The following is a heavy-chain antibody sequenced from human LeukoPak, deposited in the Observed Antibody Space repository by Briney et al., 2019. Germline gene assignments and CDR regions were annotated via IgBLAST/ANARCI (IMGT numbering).Heavy chain of an antibody. D-gene: IGHD3-22*01. J-gene: IGHJ4*02. Sequence: GGSLRLSCAASGFTFSNAWMSWVRQAPGKGLEWVGRIKSKTDGGTTDYAAPVKGRFTISRDDSKNTLYLQMNSLKTEDTAVYYCTRSSGYYWGFDYWGQGTLVTVSS. CDR3: TRSSGYYWGFDY. V-gene: IGHV3-15*01. CDR2: IKSKTDGGTT. CDR1: GFTFSNAW.